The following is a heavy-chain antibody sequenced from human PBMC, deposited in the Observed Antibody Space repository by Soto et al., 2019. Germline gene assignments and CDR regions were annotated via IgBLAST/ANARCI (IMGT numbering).Heavy chain of an antibody. CDR3: AREGVAPYYYYGMDV. V-gene: IGHV1-18*01. CDR1: GYTFTRSG. CDR2: ISTYNGDT. Sequence: QVQLVQSGAEVKKPGASVKVSCKASGYTFTRSGISWVRQAPGQGLEWMGWISTYNGDTNYAQTFQGRVTMTTDTSTSTVHMEVRGLRSDDTAVYYCAREGVAPYYYYGMDVWGQGTPGTVSS. D-gene: IGHD5-12*01. J-gene: IGHJ6*02.